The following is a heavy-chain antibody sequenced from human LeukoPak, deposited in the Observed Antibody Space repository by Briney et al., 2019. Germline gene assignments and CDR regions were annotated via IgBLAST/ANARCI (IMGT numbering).Heavy chain of an antibody. CDR1: GGSISNYY. V-gene: IGHV4-59*08. J-gene: IGHJ6*02. CDR2: IYYSGST. D-gene: IGHD3-22*01. Sequence: SETLSLTCTVSGGSISNYYWSWIRQPPGKGLEWIGYIYYSGSTNYNPSLKSRVTISVDTSKNQFSLKLSSVTAADTAVYYCARHLTYYYGSSGYPTGASMDVWGQGTTVTVSS. CDR3: ARHLTYYYGSSGYPTGASMDV.